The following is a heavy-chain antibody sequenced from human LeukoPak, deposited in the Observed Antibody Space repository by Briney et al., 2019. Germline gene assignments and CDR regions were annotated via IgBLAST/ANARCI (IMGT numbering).Heavy chain of an antibody. CDR1: GYTFTGYY. CDR3: ASWGSMVRGVIMKAFDI. CDR2: INPNSGGT. J-gene: IGHJ3*02. D-gene: IGHD3-10*01. V-gene: IGHV1-2*02. Sequence: ASVKVSCKASGYTFTGYYMHWVRQAPGQGLEWMGWINPNSGGTNYAQKFQGRVTVTRDTSISTAYMELSRLRSDDTAVYYCASWGSMVRGVIMKAFDIWGQGTMVTVSS.